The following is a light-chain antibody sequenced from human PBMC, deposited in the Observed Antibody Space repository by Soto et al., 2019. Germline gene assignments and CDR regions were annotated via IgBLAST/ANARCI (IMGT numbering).Light chain of an antibody. J-gene: IGLJ1*01. V-gene: IGLV2-8*01. CDR2: EVN. CDR3: SSFVDGTSYV. Sequence: SVLPQPPSVSVSPGQSVTISCTGTSSDVGAFNYVSWYQHHPGKVPKFLIYEVNKRPSGVPDRFSGSKSGNTASLTVSGLQPEDEAEYFCSSFVDGTSYVFGNGTKVTVL. CDR1: SSDVGAFNY.